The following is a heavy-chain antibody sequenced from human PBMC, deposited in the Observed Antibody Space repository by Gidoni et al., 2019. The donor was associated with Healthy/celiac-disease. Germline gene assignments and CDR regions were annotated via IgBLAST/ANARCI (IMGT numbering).Heavy chain of an antibody. Sequence: EVQLVESGGGLVQPGGSLRPSCAASGFTFTSYAMRGVRQAPGKGREWVSAISGSGGSTYYADSVKGRFTISRDNSKNTLYLQMNSLRAEDTAVYYCAKVGGYGDGYYYYYMDVWGKGTTVTVSS. V-gene: IGHV3-23*04. CDR2: ISGSGGST. CDR1: GFTFTSYA. J-gene: IGHJ6*03. D-gene: IGHD4-17*01. CDR3: AKVGGYGDGYYYYYMDV.